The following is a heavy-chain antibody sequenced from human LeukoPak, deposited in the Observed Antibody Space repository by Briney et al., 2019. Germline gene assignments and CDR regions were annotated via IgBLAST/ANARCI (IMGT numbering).Heavy chain of an antibody. V-gene: IGHV3-21*01. CDR2: ISSSSSYI. J-gene: IGHJ6*03. D-gene: IGHD5-12*01. CDR1: GFTFSSYS. CDR3: ARSLFGDSGYGLVNYYYMDV. Sequence: GGSLRLSCAASGFTFSSYSMNWVRQAPGKGLEWVSSISSSSSYIYYADSVKGRFTISRDNAKNSLYLQMNSLRAEDTAVYYCARSLFGDSGYGLVNYYYMDVWGKGTTVTVSS.